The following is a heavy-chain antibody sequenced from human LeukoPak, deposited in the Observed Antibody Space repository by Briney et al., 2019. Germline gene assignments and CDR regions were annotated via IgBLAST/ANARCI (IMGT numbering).Heavy chain of an antibody. CDR1: GGSISSSSYY. CDR2: IYDSGNT. V-gene: IGHV4-39*01. CDR3: ARGGVVLMVYALAEYFQH. Sequence: PSETLSLTCTVSGGSISSSSYYWGWIRQSPGKGLEWIGSIYDSGNTYHNPSLKSRVTISVDTSKNQFSLKLSSVTAADTAVYYCARGGVVLMVYALAEYFQHWGQGTLVTVSS. D-gene: IGHD2-8*01. J-gene: IGHJ1*01.